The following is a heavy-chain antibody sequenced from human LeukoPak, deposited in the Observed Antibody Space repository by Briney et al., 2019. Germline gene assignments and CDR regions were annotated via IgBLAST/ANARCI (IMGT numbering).Heavy chain of an antibody. CDR1: GFTFSSYG. J-gene: IGHJ4*02. D-gene: IGHD5-18*01. V-gene: IGHV3-21*01. CDR2: ISSSSSYI. Sequence: GGSLRLSCAASGFTFSSYGMHWVRQAPGKGLEWVSSISSSSSYIYYADSVKGRFTISRDNAKNSLYLQMNSLRAEDTAVYYCASGYSYGSHDYWGQGTLVTVSS. CDR3: ASGYSYGSHDY.